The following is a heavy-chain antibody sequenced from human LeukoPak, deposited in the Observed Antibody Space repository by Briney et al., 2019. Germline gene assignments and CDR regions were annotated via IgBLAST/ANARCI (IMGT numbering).Heavy chain of an antibody. CDR1: GGSISSYY. J-gene: IGHJ3*02. Sequence: SETLSLTCTVSGGSISSYYWSWIRQPPGKGLDCIGYIYYSGTTNYNPSLKSRVTISLGTSKNQFSLKLTSVTAADTAVYYCARGYRGGYNSAFDIWGQGTMVTVSS. CDR2: IYYSGTT. D-gene: IGHD5-24*01. V-gene: IGHV4-59*01. CDR3: ARGYRGGYNSAFDI.